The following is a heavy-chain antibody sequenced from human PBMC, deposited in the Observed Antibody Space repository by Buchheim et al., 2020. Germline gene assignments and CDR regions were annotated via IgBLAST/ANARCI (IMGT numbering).Heavy chain of an antibody. Sequence: EVQLVESGGGLVKPGGSLRLSCAASGFTFSSYSMNWVRQAPGKGLEWVSSISSSSSYIYYADSVKGRFTISRDNAKNSLYLQMNSLRAEDTAVYYCARIMVRGVIRSYYYYGMDVWGQGTT. CDR1: GFTFSSYS. CDR3: ARIMVRGVIRSYYYYGMDV. J-gene: IGHJ6*02. CDR2: ISSSSSYI. V-gene: IGHV3-21*01. D-gene: IGHD3-10*01.